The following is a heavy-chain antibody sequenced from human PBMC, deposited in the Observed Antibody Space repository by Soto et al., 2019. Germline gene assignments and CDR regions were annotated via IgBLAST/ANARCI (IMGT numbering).Heavy chain of an antibody. CDR1: GFTFSSYS. V-gene: IGHV3-21*01. CDR2: ISSSSSYI. CDR3: ARDLVGRDY. J-gene: IGHJ4*02. Sequence: EVPLVESGGGLVKPGRSLRLSCAASGFTFSSYSMNWVRQAPGKGLEWVSSISSSSSYIYYADSVKGRFTISRDNAKNSLYLQMNSLRAEDTAVYYCARDLVGRDYWGQGTLVTVSS.